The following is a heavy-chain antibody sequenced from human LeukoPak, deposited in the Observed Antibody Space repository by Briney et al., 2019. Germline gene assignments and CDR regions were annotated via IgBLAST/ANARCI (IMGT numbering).Heavy chain of an antibody. D-gene: IGHD3-10*01. CDR1: GGSISSYY. Sequence: SETLSLTCSVSGGSISSYYWSWIRQPPGKGLEWIGYLYYSGSTNSNPSLKSRVTMSVDTSKNQFSLKLRSVTAADTAVYYCARGGSGISNAFDIWGQGTMVTVSS. CDR2: LYYSGST. V-gene: IGHV4-59*01. CDR3: ARGGSGISNAFDI. J-gene: IGHJ3*02.